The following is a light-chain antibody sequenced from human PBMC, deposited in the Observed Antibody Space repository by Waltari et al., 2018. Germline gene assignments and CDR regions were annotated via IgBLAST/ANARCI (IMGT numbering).Light chain of an antibody. J-gene: IGKJ1*01. V-gene: IGKV2-30*01. CDR1: QSLLYRDGNTY. Sequence: DVVMTQSPLSLAATLGQPASIACRSSQSLLYRDGNTYLNWFHHRPGQSPRRLIYQVSNRDSGVPNRFSGSGSGTDFTLTISRVEAEDVGIFFCMQGTQWPGTFGQGTKVEIK. CDR3: MQGTQWPGT. CDR2: QVS.